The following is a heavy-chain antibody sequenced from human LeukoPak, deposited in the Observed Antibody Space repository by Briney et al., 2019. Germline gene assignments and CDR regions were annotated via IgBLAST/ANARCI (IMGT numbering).Heavy chain of an antibody. Sequence: PSETLSLTCTVSGGSISSYYWSWIRQPPGKGLEWIGYIYYSGSANYSPSLKSRVTISVDTSKNQFSLKLSSVIAADTAVYYCARYSSSWLDYWGQGTLVTVSS. D-gene: IGHD6-13*01. J-gene: IGHJ4*02. CDR2: IYYSGSA. CDR1: GGSISSYY. V-gene: IGHV4-59*01. CDR3: ARYSSSWLDY.